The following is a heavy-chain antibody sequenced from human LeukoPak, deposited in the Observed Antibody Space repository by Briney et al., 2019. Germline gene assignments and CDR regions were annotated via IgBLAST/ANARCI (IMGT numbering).Heavy chain of an antibody. CDR1: GGSISSSSYY. J-gene: IGHJ3*02. CDR2: IYYSGST. CDR3: ATPARGPVNAFDI. D-gene: IGHD4-17*01. Sequence: SETLSLTCTVSGGSISSSSYYWGWIRQPPGKGLEWIGSIYYSGSTYYNPSLKSRVTISVDTSKNQFSLKLSSVTAAATAVYYCATPARGPVNAFDIWGQGTMVTVSS. V-gene: IGHV4-39*01.